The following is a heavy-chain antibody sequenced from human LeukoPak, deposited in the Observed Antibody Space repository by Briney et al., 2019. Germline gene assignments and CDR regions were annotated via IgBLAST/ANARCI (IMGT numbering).Heavy chain of an antibody. D-gene: IGHD5-18*01. CDR2: INHSGST. J-gene: IGHJ6*02. CDR1: GGSFSGYY. Sequence: SETLSLTCAVYGGSFSGYYWSWIRQPPGKGLEWIGEINHSGSTNYNPSLKSRVTISVDTSENQFSLKLSSVTAADTAVYYCAKNRPVRGYSSYYYYYGMDVWGQGTTVTVSS. CDR3: AKNRPVRGYSSYYYYYGMDV. V-gene: IGHV4-34*01.